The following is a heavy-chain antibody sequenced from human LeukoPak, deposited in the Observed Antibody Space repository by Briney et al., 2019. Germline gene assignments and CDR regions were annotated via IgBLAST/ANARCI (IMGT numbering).Heavy chain of an antibody. CDR2: ISSSSSTI. J-gene: IGHJ3*02. CDR3: ARSMVRGGYAFDI. Sequence: GGSLRLSCTASGFTFSSYAMNWVRQAPGKGLEWVSYISSSSSTIYYADSVKGRFTISRDNAKNSLYLQMNSLRDEDTAVYYCARSMVRGGYAFDIWGQGTMVTVSS. D-gene: IGHD3-10*01. V-gene: IGHV3-48*02. CDR1: GFTFSSYA.